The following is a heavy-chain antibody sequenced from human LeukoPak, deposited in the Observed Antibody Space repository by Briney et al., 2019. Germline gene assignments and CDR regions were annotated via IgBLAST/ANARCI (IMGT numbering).Heavy chain of an antibody. CDR1: GYTFTGYY. CDR2: INPNSGGT. CDR3: ARFYYGSGSQSRAPDY. D-gene: IGHD3-10*01. V-gene: IGHV1-2*02. Sequence: ASVKVSCKASGYTFTGYYMHWVRQAPGQGLEWMGWINPNSGGTNYAQKFQGRVTMTRDTSISTAYVELSRLRSDDTAVYYCARFYYGSGSQSRAPDYWGQGTLVTVSS. J-gene: IGHJ4*02.